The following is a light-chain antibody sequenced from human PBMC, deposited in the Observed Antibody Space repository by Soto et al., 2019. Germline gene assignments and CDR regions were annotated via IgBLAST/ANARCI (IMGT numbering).Light chain of an antibody. J-gene: IGKJ1*01. CDR1: QSVSSSS. Sequence: EIVLTQSPGTLSLSPGERATLSCRASQSVSSSSLVWYQQKRGQAPRLLIHGASSRATGIPDRFSGSGSGTDFTLIISRLELEEFAVYYCQQYGSAPWTFGQGTKVEIK. CDR3: QQYGSAPWT. V-gene: IGKV3-20*01. CDR2: GAS.